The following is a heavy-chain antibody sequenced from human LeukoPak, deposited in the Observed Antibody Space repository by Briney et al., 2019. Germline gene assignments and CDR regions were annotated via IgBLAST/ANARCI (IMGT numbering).Heavy chain of an antibody. J-gene: IGHJ4*02. CDR1: GYTFTGYY. D-gene: IGHD5-24*01. CDR3: ARDTRRDGYNLFDY. Sequence: ASVKVSCKASGYTFTGYYMHWVRQAAGQGLEWMGWINPNSGGTNYAQKFQGRVTMTRDTSIGTAYMELSRLRSDDTAVYYCARDTRRDGYNLFDYWGQGTLVTVSS. CDR2: INPNSGGT. V-gene: IGHV1-2*02.